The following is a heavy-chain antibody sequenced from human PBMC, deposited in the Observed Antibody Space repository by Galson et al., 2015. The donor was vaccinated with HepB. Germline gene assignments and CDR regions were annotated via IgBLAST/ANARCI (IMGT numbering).Heavy chain of an antibody. V-gene: IGHV5-10-1*01. CDR2: VDPSDSYT. Sequence: QSGAEVKKPGESLSISCQGSGSGFTDYGISWVRQMPGKGLEWMGRVDPSDSYTEYSPSFHGHVTMSTDKSISTAYLQWSSLKASDTAMYYCARHMSYGMDVWGQGTTVTVPS. J-gene: IGHJ6*02. CDR1: GSGFTDYG. CDR3: ARHMSYGMDV.